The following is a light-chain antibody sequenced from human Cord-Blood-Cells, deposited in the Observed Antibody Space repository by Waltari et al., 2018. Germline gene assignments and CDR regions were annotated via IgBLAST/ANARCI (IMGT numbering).Light chain of an antibody. CDR3: SSYTSSSTYV. Sequence: QSALTQPASVSGSPGHSITIPCTGTSSDVGGYNYVSWYQQHPGKAPKLMIYDVSNRPSGVSNRFSGSKSGNTASLTISGLQAEDEADYYCSSYTSSSTYVFGTGTKVTVL. CDR2: DVS. V-gene: IGLV2-14*01. CDR1: SSDVGGYNY. J-gene: IGLJ1*01.